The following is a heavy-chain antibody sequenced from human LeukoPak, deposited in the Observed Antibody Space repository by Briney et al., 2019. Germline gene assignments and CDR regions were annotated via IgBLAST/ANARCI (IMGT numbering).Heavy chain of an antibody. J-gene: IGHJ4*02. CDR3: ARDLDYGGYSNFDD. CDR1: GFTFNTYW. V-gene: IGHV3-74*01. Sequence: GGSLRLSCAASGFTFNTYWMHWVRQAPGKRLVWGSRINSDGRSTTYADSLKGRFTISRDNAKNTLYLQMNSLRAEDTAVYYCARDLDYGGYSNFDDWGQGTLVTVSS. D-gene: IGHD4-23*01. CDR2: INSDGRST.